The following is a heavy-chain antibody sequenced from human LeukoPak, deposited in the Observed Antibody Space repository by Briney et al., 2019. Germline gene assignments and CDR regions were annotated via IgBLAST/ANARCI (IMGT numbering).Heavy chain of an antibody. J-gene: IGHJ4*02. V-gene: IGHV4-30-2*02. Sequence: SETPSLTCAVSGGSISSGGYSWSWIRQPPGKGLEWIGYIYHSGSTYYNPSLKSRVTISVDTSKNQCSLKLSSVTAADTAVYYCARQSISGSSLSYFDYWGQGTLVNVSS. CDR3: ARQSISGSSLSYFDY. CDR2: IYHSGST. CDR1: GGSISSGGYS. D-gene: IGHD3-22*01.